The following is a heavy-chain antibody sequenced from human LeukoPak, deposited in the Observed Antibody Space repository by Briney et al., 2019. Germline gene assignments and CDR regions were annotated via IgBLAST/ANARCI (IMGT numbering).Heavy chain of an antibody. CDR1: GGSISSSNW. J-gene: IGHJ3*02. V-gene: IGHV4-4*02. CDR2: IYHSGST. D-gene: IGHD3-22*01. Sequence: SETLSLTCAVSGGSISSSNWWSWVRQPPGKGLEWIGEIYHSGSTNYNPSLKSRVTISVDTSKNQFSLKLSSVTAADTAVYYCARSYYYDSSGRDAFDIWGQGTMVTVSS. CDR3: ARSYYYDSSGRDAFDI.